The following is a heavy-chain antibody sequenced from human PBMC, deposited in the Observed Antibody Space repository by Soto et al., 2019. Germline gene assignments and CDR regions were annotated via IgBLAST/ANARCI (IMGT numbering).Heavy chain of an antibody. Sequence: PXESLKISWKGAGCSFTSYWIGWVRQMPGKGLEWMGIIYPGDSDTRYSPSFQGQVTISADKSISTAYLQWSSLKASDTAMYYCARSSYGNYYYYGMDVWGQGTTVTVSS. J-gene: IGHJ6*02. CDR3: ARSSYGNYYYYGMDV. D-gene: IGHD5-18*01. CDR1: GCSFTSYW. V-gene: IGHV5-51*01. CDR2: IYPGDSDT.